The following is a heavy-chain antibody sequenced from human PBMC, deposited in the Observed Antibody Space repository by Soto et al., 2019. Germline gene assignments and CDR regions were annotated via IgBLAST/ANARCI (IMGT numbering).Heavy chain of an antibody. D-gene: IGHD6-13*01. V-gene: IGHV1-8*02. CDR1: GYDFTAYD. CDR3: GRGPSPRAPAGGTPYYFAMDV. CDR2: VNPINGAT. J-gene: IGHJ6*02. Sequence: GASVKVSCKASGYDFTAYDINWVRQASGQGLEWMGWVNPINGATGSARRFQGRVSMTRNTATGTAYLELTSLRSDDSAVYCCGRGPSPRAPAGGTPYYFAMDVWGQGTTVTVSS.